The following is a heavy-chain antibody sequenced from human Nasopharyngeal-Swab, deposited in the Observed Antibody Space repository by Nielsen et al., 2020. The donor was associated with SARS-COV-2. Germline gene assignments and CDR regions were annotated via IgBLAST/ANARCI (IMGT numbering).Heavy chain of an antibody. CDR2: LRSKYYGGTP. Sequence: GGSLRLSCKASGFTFGDYAMSWFRQAPGKGLEWVGFLRSKYYGGTPEYAASVKGRLTISRDDTKSVAYLQMNSLKTEDTAVYYCTRDLFSNDYYDAKWFDPWGQGTLVTVSS. CDR1: GFTFGDYA. J-gene: IGHJ5*02. V-gene: IGHV3-49*03. CDR3: TRDLFSNDYYDAKWFDP. D-gene: IGHD3-22*01.